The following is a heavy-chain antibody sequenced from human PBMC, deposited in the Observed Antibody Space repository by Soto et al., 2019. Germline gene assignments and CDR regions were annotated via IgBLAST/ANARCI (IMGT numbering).Heavy chain of an antibody. CDR2: LYYSGSS. V-gene: IGHV4-31*03. D-gene: IGHD3-10*01. Sequence: QVQLQESGPGLVKPSQTLSLTCTVSGGSISSGGYYWGWVRQHPGKGLVWIGYLYYSGSSNYNPSQQSRVTRTVDTSKNQLSLKLSSVTAADTAVYYCAGGSMVRGVSKRNWFDPWGQGTLVTVSS. J-gene: IGHJ5*02. CDR1: GGSISSGGYY. CDR3: AGGSMVRGVSKRNWFDP.